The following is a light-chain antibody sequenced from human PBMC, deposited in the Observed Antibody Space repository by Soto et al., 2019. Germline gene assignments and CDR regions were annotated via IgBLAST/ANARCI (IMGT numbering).Light chain of an antibody. CDR3: HQFDRPLWT. J-gene: IGKJ1*01. CDR1: QSVSSNY. CDR2: GAS. V-gene: IGKV3-20*01. Sequence: EIVLTQSPGTLSLSPGERATLSCRASQSVSSNYLAWYQQKPGQAPRLLIYGASSRATGTPDRFSGSGSGTDFTLTISRLEPADFAVYYCHQFDRPLWTFGQGTKVDIK.